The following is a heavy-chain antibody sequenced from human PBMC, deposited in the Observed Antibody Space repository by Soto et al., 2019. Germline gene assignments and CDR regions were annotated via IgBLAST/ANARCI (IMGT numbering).Heavy chain of an antibody. CDR1: GFTFRTYG. CDR2: ISKDGTST. D-gene: IGHD4-17*01. Sequence: QVQLVESGGGVVQPGRSLRLSCAASGFTFRTYGIHWVRQAPGKGLEWVALISKDGTSTYYADSVRGRFTTSRDNSQNKVFLQMNSLRPEDTAIYFCARGTDYADLWNAEYFNPWGQGTLVTVSS. V-gene: IGHV3-30*03. CDR3: ARGTDYADLWNAEYFNP. J-gene: IGHJ1*01.